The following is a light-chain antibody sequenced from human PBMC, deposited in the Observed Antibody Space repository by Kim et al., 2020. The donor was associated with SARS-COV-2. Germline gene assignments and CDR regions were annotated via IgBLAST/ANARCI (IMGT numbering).Light chain of an antibody. J-gene: IGKJ1*01. CDR2: DAS. CDR3: QQHKSYLGT. V-gene: IGKV1-5*01. Sequence: ASVGDRVTITCRASQSISNRLAWYQHKPGKAPKLLISDASSLEGGGPSRFSGSGSGTEFTLTISSLQPDDFATYYCQQHKSYLGTFGQGTKVDIK. CDR1: QSISNR.